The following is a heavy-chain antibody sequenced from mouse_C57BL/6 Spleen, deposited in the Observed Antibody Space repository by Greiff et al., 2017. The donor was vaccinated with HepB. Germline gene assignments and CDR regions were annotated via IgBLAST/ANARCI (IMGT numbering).Heavy chain of an antibody. CDR2: INPSSGYT. V-gene: IGHV1-7*01. J-gene: IGHJ1*03. CDR1: GYTFTSYW. D-gene: IGHD2-1*01. CDR3: ARGYYGNYEYFDV. Sequence: VQLQQSGAELAKPGASVKLSCKASGYTFTSYWMHWVKQRPGQGLEWIGYINPSSGYTKYNQKFKDKATLTADKSSSTASMQLSSLTYEDSAVYYCARGYYGNYEYFDVWGTGTTVTVSS.